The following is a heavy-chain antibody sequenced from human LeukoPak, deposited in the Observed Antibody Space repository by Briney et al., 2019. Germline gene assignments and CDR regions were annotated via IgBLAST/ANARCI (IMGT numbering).Heavy chain of an antibody. D-gene: IGHD3-10*01. Sequence: ASVKVSCKASGYTFTSYGISWVRQAPGQGLEWMGWISAYNGNTNYAQKLQGRVTMTTDTSTSTAYMELRSLRSDDTAVYYCANMVRPYYYMDVWGKGTTVTVSS. J-gene: IGHJ6*03. V-gene: IGHV1-18*01. CDR2: ISAYNGNT. CDR3: ANMVRPYYYMDV. CDR1: GYTFTSYG.